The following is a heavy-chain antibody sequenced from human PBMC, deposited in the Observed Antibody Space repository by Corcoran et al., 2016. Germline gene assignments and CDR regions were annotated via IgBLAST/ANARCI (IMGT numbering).Heavy chain of an antibody. Sequence: QVQLVQSGAEVKKSGASVKVSCKASGYTFTSYGISWVRQAPGQGLEWMGWISAYNGNPNYAQKLQGRVTMTTATSTSTAYMELRSLRSDATAVYYCARKGYCSSTSCSNWFDPWGQGTLVTVSS. J-gene: IGHJ5*02. CDR1: GYTFTSYG. D-gene: IGHD2-2*01. V-gene: IGHV1-18*01. CDR3: ARKGYCSSTSCSNWFDP. CDR2: ISAYNGNP.